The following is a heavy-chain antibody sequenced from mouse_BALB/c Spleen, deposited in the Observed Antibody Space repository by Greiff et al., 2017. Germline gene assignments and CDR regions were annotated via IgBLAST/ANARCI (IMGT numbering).Heavy chain of an antibody. Sequence: QVQLKQPGAELVKPGASVKLSCKASGYTFTSYWMHWVKQRPGQGLEWIGEIDPSDSYTNYNQKFKGKATLTVDTSSNTAYLQLSSLTSEDTAVYYCAYGNYDAMDYWGQGTSVTVSS. J-gene: IGHJ4*01. D-gene: IGHD2-10*02. CDR1: GYTFTSYW. CDR3: AYGNYDAMDY. CDR2: IDPSDSYT. V-gene: IGHV1-69*02.